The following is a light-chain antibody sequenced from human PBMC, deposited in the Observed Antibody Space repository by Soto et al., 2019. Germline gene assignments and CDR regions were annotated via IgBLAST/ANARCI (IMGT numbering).Light chain of an antibody. Sequence: DIQMTQSPSSLSASVGDRVTITCQASQAIRNYLNWYQQRPGTAPKLLIYGGSTLETGVPSRFSGRGSAADFTLTISSLQPEDIATYYRQQYDTLPPTFGGGTKVEIK. V-gene: IGKV1-33*01. CDR2: GGS. CDR1: QAIRNY. CDR3: QQYDTLPPT. J-gene: IGKJ4*01.